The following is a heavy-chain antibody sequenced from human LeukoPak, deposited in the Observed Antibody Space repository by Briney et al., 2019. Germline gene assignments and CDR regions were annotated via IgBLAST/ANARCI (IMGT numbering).Heavy chain of an antibody. V-gene: IGHV3-7*01. J-gene: IGHJ4*02. CDR1: GFTFRNTW. CDR2: IKYDESVE. Sequence: GGSLRLSCAASGFTFRNTWMTWVRQAPGKGLEWGANIKYDESVEQYVDSVRGRFTVSGDNAKNSLDLQMDSLRADDTAVYYCARNTGWYRLDSWGQGTLVIVSS. CDR3: ARNTGWYRLDS. D-gene: IGHD6-19*01.